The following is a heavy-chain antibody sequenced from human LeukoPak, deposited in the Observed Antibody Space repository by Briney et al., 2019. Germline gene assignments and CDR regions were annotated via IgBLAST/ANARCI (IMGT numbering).Heavy chain of an antibody. D-gene: IGHD6-13*01. CDR2: INSDGSST. J-gene: IGHJ6*02. CDR3: ARDRSSSALDYYYYGMDV. CDR1: GFTFSSYW. V-gene: IGHV3-74*01. Sequence: GGSLRFSCAASGFTFSSYWMHWVRQAPGKGLVWVSRINSDGSSTSYADSVKGRFTISRDNAKNTLYLQMNSLRAEDTAVYYCARDRSSSALDYYYYGMDVWGQGTTVTASS.